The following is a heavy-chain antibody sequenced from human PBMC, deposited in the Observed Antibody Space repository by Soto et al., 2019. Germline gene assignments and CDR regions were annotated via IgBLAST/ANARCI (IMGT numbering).Heavy chain of an antibody. CDR3: ARDLGWAFDC. Sequence: EVQLVESGGGLVQPGGSLSLSCAASGFTFSTFSMNWVRQAPGRGLEWISYISAGGRPISYADSGKGRFTISRDNAKNSLYLQMDSLRVEDTAVYYCARDLGWAFDCWGQGTLVTVSS. V-gene: IGHV3-48*01. D-gene: IGHD6-19*01. CDR2: ISAGGRPI. CDR1: GFTFSTFS. J-gene: IGHJ4*02.